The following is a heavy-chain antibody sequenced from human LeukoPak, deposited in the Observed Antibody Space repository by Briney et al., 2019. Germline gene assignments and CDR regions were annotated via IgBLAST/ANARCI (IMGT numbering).Heavy chain of an antibody. CDR1: GFTFSNAW. D-gene: IGHD3-10*01. V-gene: IGHV3-15*01. Sequence: GGSLRLSCAASGFTFSNAWMSWVRQAPGKGLEWVGRIRSKTDGGTTDYAAPVKGRFTISRDDSKNTLYLQMNSLKTEDKAVYYCTTNGEVGGSGSYIHYYYYYGMDVWGQGTTVTVSS. CDR3: TTNGEVGGSGSYIHYYYYYGMDV. J-gene: IGHJ6*02. CDR2: IRSKTDGGTT.